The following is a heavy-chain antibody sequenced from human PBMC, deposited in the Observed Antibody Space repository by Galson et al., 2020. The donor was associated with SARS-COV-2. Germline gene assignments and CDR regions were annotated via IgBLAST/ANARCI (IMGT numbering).Heavy chain of an antibody. CDR2: IYYSGST. J-gene: IGHJ4*02. V-gene: IGHV4-39*01. CDR3: ARRGEVVAWVY. D-gene: IGHD2-15*01. Sequence: SETLSLTCTVSGCSISSTSYYWGWIRQPPGKGLEWIGSIYYSGSTSYNPSPYRLVTISVTTSNNQFSLKLSSVTAAAAAVYYCARRGEVVAWVYWCQGILVTVSS. CDR1: GCSISSTSYY.